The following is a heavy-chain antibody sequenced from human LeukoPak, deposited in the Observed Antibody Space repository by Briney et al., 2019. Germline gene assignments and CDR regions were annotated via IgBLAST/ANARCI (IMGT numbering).Heavy chain of an antibody. D-gene: IGHD4/OR15-4a*01. Sequence: SETLSVTCTVSGGTISSGGYYWSWIRQHPRKGLEWIGYIYYSGSTYYNPSLKSRVTISVDTSKNQFSLKLSSVTAADTAVYYCARVGTDYGASVNWFDPWGQGTLVTVSS. V-gene: IGHV4-31*03. CDR3: ARVGTDYGASVNWFDP. CDR2: IYYSGST. J-gene: IGHJ5*02. CDR1: GGTISSGGYY.